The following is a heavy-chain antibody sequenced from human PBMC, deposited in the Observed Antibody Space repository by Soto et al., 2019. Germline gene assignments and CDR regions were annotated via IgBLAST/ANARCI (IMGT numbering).Heavy chain of an antibody. CDR2: IKEDASEE. Sequence: EVQLVQSGGDLVQPGGSLRLSCVASGFTFSTYWMTWVRQAPGMGLEWVAGIKEDASEELYVDSVKGRFSVSRDNAKNSLYLQLNSLSAEDTAGYYCATAISSPFSNFDYWGQGSLVTVSS. CDR1: GFTFSTYW. CDR3: ATAISSPFSNFDY. V-gene: IGHV3-7*01. D-gene: IGHD2-2*01. J-gene: IGHJ4*02.